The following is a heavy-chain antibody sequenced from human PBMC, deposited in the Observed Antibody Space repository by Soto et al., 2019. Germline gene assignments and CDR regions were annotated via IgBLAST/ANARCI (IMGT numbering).Heavy chain of an antibody. J-gene: IGHJ6*02. CDR3: ARDPGGMDG. D-gene: IGHD3-10*01. V-gene: IGHV3-11*06. CDR2: ISSSSSYT. Sequence: PGGSMMLSCAAAGVPFSDYYRSWHRQAPGKGLEWVSYISSSSSYTNYADSVKGRFTISRDNAKNSLYLQMNSLRAEDTAVYYCARDPGGMDGRGHGTKVTVSS. CDR1: GVPFSDYY.